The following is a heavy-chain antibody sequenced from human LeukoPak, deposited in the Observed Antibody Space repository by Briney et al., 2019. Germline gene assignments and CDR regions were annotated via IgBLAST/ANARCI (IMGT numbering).Heavy chain of an antibody. D-gene: IGHD3-10*01. V-gene: IGHV1-8*01. Sequence: ASLKLSCKASGYTFTSYDINWVRQATGQGLEWMGWMSPNSGNTGYSQKFQGRVTMTRNISISTAYMELNILRSEDTAVYYCARALSMLRGVMIYHGMDVWGQGTTVTVSS. CDR2: MSPNSGNT. CDR3: ARALSMLRGVMIYHGMDV. J-gene: IGHJ6*02. CDR1: GYTFTSYD.